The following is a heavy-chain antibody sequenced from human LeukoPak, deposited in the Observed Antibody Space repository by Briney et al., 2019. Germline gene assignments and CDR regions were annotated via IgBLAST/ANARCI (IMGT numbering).Heavy chain of an antibody. CDR3: TREAVTANGYFDY. D-gene: IGHD2-21*02. V-gene: IGHV3-72*01. Sequence: GGSLRLSCAGSGLTLSDHYMDWVRQAPGKGLEWVGRSRNKANSYSTEYAASAKGRFTISRDDSKSTLYLQMNSLKTEDTAVYYCTREAVTANGYFDYWGQGTLVTVSS. J-gene: IGHJ4*02. CDR2: SRNKANSYST. CDR1: GLTLSDHY.